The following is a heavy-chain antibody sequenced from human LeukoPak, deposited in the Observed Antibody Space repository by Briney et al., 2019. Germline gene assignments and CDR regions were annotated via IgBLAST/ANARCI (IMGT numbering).Heavy chain of an antibody. V-gene: IGHV4-59*01. CDR3: ARLGFGSGTNKALDI. Sequence: SETLSLTCTVSGASITRYYWGWIRQPPGKGLEWIGYIYYSGSTNYNPTLKSRVTISVDTSKNLHSLELRSATPADTAVYYCARLGFGSGTNKALDIWGQGTMVTVSS. CDR2: IYYSGST. D-gene: IGHD3-10*01. J-gene: IGHJ3*02. CDR1: GASITRYY.